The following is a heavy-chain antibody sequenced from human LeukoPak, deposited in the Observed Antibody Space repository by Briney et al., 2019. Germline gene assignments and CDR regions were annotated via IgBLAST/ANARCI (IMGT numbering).Heavy chain of an antibody. CDR3: ARGDYGNQRSNNWFDP. D-gene: IGHD4-11*01. CDR2: ISHSGNI. V-gene: IGHV4-34*01. CDR1: GESFRAYY. Sequence: SETLSLTCAVYGESFRAYYWTWLRQPPGKGLEWIGEISHSGNINYNPSLKSRVTISVDTSKNQFSLRLSSVTAADTAVYYGARGDYGNQRSNNWFDPWGQGTLVTVCS. J-gene: IGHJ5*02.